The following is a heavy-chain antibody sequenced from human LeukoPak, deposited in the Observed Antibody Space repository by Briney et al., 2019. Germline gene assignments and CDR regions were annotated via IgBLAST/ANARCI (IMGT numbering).Heavy chain of an antibody. CDR1: GFTFSSYA. J-gene: IGHJ6*03. CDR2: IRYDGSNK. CDR3: AKKFGDNWNDVLYYYYYMDV. Sequence: GGSLRLSCAASGFTFSSYAMHWVRQAPGKGLEWVAFIRYDGSNKYYADSVKGRFTISRDNSKNTLYLQMNSLRAEDTAVYYCAKKFGDNWNDVLYYYYYMDVWGKGTTVTISS. D-gene: IGHD1-1*01. V-gene: IGHV3-30*02.